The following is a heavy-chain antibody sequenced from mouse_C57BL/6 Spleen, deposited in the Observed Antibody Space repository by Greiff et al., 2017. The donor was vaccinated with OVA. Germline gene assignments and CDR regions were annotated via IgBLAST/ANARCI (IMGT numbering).Heavy chain of an antibody. V-gene: IGHV1-9*01. CDR1: GYTFTGYW. D-gene: IGHD2-4*01. CDR3: ARPGLRQGAWFAY. CDR2: ILPGSGST. J-gene: IGHJ3*01. Sequence: ELSCKATGYTFTGYWIEWVKQRPGHGLEWIGEILPGSGSTNYNEKFKGKATFTADTSSNTAYMQLSSLTTEDSAIYYCARPGLRQGAWFAYWGQGTLVTVSA.